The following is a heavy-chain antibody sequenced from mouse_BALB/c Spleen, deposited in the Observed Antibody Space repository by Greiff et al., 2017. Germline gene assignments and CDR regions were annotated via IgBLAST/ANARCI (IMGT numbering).Heavy chain of an antibody. Sequence: EVKVVESGGGLVKPGGSLKLSCAASGFTFSSYAMSWVRQTPEKRLEWVASISSGGSTYYPDSVKGRFTISRDNARNILYLQMSSLRSEDTAMYYWARAFYDGYAMDYWGQGTSVTVSS. CDR2: ISSGGST. J-gene: IGHJ4*01. D-gene: IGHD2-3*01. CDR1: GFTFSSYA. CDR3: ARAFYDGYAMDY. V-gene: IGHV5-6-5*01.